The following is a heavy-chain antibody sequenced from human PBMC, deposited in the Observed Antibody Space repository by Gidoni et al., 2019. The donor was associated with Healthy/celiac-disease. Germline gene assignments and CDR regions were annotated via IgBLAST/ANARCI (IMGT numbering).Heavy chain of an antibody. D-gene: IGHD2-21*01. J-gene: IGHJ4*02. V-gene: IGHV3-48*04. Sequence: EVQLVESGGGLVQPGGSLRRSCAASGLTCSSYSMNWVRQAPGKGLEWVSYISSSSSTIYYADSVNGRFTISRDNAKNSLYLQMNSLRAEDTAVYYCARDGGLHYFDYWGQGTLVTVSS. CDR2: ISSSSSTI. CDR3: ARDGGLHYFDY. CDR1: GLTCSSYS.